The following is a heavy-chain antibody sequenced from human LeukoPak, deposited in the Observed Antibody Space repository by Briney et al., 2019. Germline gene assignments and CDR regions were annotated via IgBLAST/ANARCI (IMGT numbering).Heavy chain of an antibody. CDR3: AGGMYSSGWYRFDY. Sequence: ASVKVSCKASGYTFTGYYMHWVRQAPGQGLEWMGWINPNSGGTNYAQKFQGRVTMTRDTSISTAYMELSRLRSDDTAVYYCAGGMYSSGWYRFDYWGQGTLVTVSS. CDR1: GYTFTGYY. D-gene: IGHD6-19*01. CDR2: INPNSGGT. V-gene: IGHV1-2*02. J-gene: IGHJ4*02.